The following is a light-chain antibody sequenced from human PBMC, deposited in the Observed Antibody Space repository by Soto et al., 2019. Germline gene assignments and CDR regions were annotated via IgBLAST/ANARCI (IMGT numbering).Light chain of an antibody. CDR3: QQYGSSPRT. CDR1: QRVSTNY. CDR2: GTS. J-gene: IGKJ1*01. Sequence: EIVLTQSPGTLSLSTGERATLSCRASQRVSTNYLAWYQQKPGQAPRLLIFGTSSRATGIPDRFSGSGSGTVVTLIISRREPEDFAVYYCQQYGSSPRTFGQGTKVEIK. V-gene: IGKV3-20*01.